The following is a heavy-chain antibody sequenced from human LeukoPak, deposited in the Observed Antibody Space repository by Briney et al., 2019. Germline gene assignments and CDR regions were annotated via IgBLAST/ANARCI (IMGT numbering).Heavy chain of an antibody. CDR3: ARGHTRITMIRGSRSAYYFDY. V-gene: IGHV4-39*01. CDR2: FNHSGS. J-gene: IGHJ4*02. CDR1: GGSISSTTHY. Sequence: SETLSLTCTVSGGSISSTTHYWSWIRQPPGKGLEWIGGFNHSGSKSRVTISIDTSKNQFSLKLSSVTAADTAVYYCARGHTRITMIRGSRSAYYFDYWGQGTLVTVSS. D-gene: IGHD3-10*01.